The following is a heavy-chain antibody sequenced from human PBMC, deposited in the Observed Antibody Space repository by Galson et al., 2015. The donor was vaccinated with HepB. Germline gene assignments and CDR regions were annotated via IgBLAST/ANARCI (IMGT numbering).Heavy chain of an antibody. CDR2: ISSSRSTI. CDR3: ARDHCDDSSGYYSRPLDY. Sequence: SLRLSCAASGFTFSTYSMDWVRQAPGKGLEWVSYISSSRSTIYYADSVKGRVTISRDNAKNSLYLQMNSLRAEDTAVYYCARDHCDDSSGYYSRPLDYWGQGALVTVS. CDR1: GFTFSTYS. V-gene: IGHV3-48*01. D-gene: IGHD3-22*01. J-gene: IGHJ4*02.